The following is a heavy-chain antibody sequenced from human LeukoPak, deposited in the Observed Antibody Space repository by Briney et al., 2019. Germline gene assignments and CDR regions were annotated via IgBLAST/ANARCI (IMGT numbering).Heavy chain of an antibody. V-gene: IGHV1-69*01. D-gene: IGHD6-19*01. CDR1: GGTFSSYA. CDR2: IIPIFGTA. J-gene: IGHJ4*02. Sequence: ASVKVSCKASGGTFSSYAISWVRQAPGQGLEWMGGIIPIFGTANYAQKFQGRVTITADESTSTAYMELSSLRSEDTAVYYCAREELPGGWYGAALNWGQGTLVTVSS. CDR3: AREELPGGWYGAALN.